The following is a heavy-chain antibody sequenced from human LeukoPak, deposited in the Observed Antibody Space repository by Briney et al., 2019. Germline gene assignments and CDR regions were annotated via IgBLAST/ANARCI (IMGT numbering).Heavy chain of an antibody. V-gene: IGHV3-21*01. Sequence: GGSLRLSCTASGFTFSGYSMNWIRQAPGEGLEWVSSFGTRSTSVYHAGSVKGRFAISRDNAKNSLYLQMNSLRAEDTALYYCAREVSEGFDFWGQGTLVTVSS. CDR3: AREVSEGFDF. D-gene: IGHD3-22*01. J-gene: IGHJ4*02. CDR2: FGTRSTSV. CDR1: GFTFSGYS.